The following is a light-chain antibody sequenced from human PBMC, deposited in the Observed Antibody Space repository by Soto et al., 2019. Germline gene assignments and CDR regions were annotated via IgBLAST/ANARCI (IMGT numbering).Light chain of an antibody. Sequence: QSALTQPASVSGSPGQSITISCTGTSSDVGGYNYVSRYQQHPGKAPKLMIYDVSNRPSGVSNRFSGSKSGNTASLTISGLQAEDEADYYCSSYTSSSTLVFGGGTKLTVL. CDR1: SSDVGGYNY. J-gene: IGLJ2*01. CDR3: SSYTSSSTLV. CDR2: DVS. V-gene: IGLV2-14*01.